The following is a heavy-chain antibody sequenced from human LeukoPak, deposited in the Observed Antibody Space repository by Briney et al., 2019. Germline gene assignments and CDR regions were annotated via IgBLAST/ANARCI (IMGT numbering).Heavy chain of an antibody. CDR2: ISSSSSYI. J-gene: IGHJ5*02. CDR3: ARGRIAARPDWFDP. V-gene: IGHV3-21*01. CDR1: GFTFSSYS. D-gene: IGHD6-6*01. Sequence: PGGSLRLSCAASGFTFSSYSMNWVRQAPGKRLEWVSSISSSSSYIYYADSVKGRFTISRDNAKNSLYLQMNSLRAEDTAVYYCARGRIAARPDWFDPWGQGTLVTVSS.